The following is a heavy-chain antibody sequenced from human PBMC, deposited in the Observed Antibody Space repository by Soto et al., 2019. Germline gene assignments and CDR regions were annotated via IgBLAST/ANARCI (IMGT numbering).Heavy chain of an antibody. J-gene: IGHJ4*01. CDR2: TRNKANSYTT. D-gene: IGHD3-22*01. CDR1: GFTFSDHY. CDR3: TTDSYSTMIVVRFDY. Sequence: GGSLRLSCAASGFTFSDHYMDWVRQAPGKGLEWVGRTRNKANSYTTEYAASVKGRFTISRDDSQNMVYLQMTSLKIEDTAVYFCTTDSYSTMIVVRFDYWGHGTLVTVSS. V-gene: IGHV3-72*01.